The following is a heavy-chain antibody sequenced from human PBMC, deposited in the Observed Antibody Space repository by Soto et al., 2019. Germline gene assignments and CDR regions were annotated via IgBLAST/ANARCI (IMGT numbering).Heavy chain of an antibody. D-gene: IGHD6-13*01. CDR3: ARAHRQLVPSEVWFDP. J-gene: IGHJ5*02. CDR1: GGSISSGGYY. V-gene: IGHV4-31*03. CDR2: IYYSGST. Sequence: SETLSLTCTVSGGSISSGGYYWSWIRQHPGKGLEWIGYIYYSGSTYYNPSLKSRVTISVDTTKNQFSLKLSSVTAAATAVYEGARAHRQLVPSEVWFDPWGQGTLVTVS.